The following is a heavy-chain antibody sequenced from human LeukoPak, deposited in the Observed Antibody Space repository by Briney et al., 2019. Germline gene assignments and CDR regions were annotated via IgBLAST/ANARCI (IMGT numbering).Heavy chain of an antibody. Sequence: SETLSLTCTVSGYSISSGYYWGWIRQPPGKGLEWIGSIYYSGSTYYNPSLKSRVTISVDTSKNQFSLKLSSVTAADTAVYYCARHAAILLWFGELLGSSFDYWGQGTLVTVSS. CDR1: GYSISSGYY. V-gene: IGHV4-38-2*02. J-gene: IGHJ4*02. CDR2: IYYSGST. CDR3: ARHAAILLWFGELLGSSFDY. D-gene: IGHD3-10*01.